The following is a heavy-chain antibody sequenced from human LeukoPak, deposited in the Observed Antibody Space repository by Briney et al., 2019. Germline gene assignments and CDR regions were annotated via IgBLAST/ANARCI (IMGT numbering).Heavy chain of an antibody. CDR1: GGSFSGYY. J-gene: IGHJ4*02. Sequence: SETLSLTCAVYGGSFSGYYWSWIRQPPGKGLEWIGSIYYSGSTYYNPSLKSRVTISVDTSKNQFSLKLSSVTAADTAVYYCARDSDSGSSRFDYWGQGTLVTVSS. V-gene: IGHV4-34*01. CDR3: ARDSDSGSSRFDY. CDR2: IYYSGST. D-gene: IGHD1-26*01.